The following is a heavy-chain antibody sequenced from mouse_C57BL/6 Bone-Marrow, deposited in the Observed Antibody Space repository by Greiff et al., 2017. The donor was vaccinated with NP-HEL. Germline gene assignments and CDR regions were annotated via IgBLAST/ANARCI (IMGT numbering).Heavy chain of an antibody. Sequence: EVKLVESGGGLVKPGGSLKLSCAASGFTFSSYAMSWVRQTPEKRLEWVATISDGGSYTYYPDNVKGRFTISRDNAKNNLYLQMSHLKSEDTAMDYCAREGVRYFDYWGQGTTLTVSS. CDR2: ISDGGSYT. CDR3: AREGVRYFDY. CDR1: GFTFSSYA. V-gene: IGHV5-4*01. J-gene: IGHJ2*01.